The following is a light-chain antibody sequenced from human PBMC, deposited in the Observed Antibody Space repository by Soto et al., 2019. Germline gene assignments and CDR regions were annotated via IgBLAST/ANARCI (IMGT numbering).Light chain of an antibody. CDR2: GTS. CDR3: QQYGSWT. Sequence: ESVLTQSPGTVSVSPGERATLSCRASQTISSNNLAWYQQKPGQAPSLLIYGTSSRATGIPDRFSGSGSGTDFTLAISRLEPEDSAIYYCQQYGSWTFGQGPKVEI. V-gene: IGKV3-20*01. J-gene: IGKJ1*01. CDR1: QTISSNN.